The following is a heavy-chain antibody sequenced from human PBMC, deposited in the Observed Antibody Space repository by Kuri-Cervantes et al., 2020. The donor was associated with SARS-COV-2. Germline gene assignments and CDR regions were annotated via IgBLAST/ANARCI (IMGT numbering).Heavy chain of an antibody. D-gene: IGHD5-12*01. J-gene: IGHJ4*02. Sequence: GESLKISCAASGFTFSSYAMHWVRQAPGKGLEWVAVISYDGSNKYYADSVKGRFTISRDNSKNTLYLQMNSLRAEDTAVYYCARLFPIVATTNYFDYWGQGTLVTVSS. CDR2: ISYDGSNK. CDR1: GFTFSSYA. V-gene: IGHV3-30-3*01. CDR3: ARLFPIVATTNYFDY.